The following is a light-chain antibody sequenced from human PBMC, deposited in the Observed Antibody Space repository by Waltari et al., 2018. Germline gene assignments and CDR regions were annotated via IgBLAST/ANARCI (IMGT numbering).Light chain of an antibody. J-gene: IGKJ4*01. Sequence: DIVMTQSPDSLAVSLGERATINCKSSQSVLYSSNNKNYLAWYQQKPGQAPRLLIYGASTRATGIPGRFSGSGSGTEFTLTISSLQSEDFAVYYCQQYNNWPLTFGGGTKVEI. V-gene: IGKV4-1*01. CDR1: QSVLYSSNNKNY. CDR2: GAS. CDR3: QQYNNWPLT.